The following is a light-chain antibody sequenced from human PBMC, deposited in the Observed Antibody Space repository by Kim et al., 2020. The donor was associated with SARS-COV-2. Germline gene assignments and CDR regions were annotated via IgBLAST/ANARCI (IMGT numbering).Light chain of an antibody. J-gene: IGLJ2*01. V-gene: IGLV3-1*01. Sequence: SWYQGQQSRVHGCGDGLGDKYASWYKQSPGRPPVLVIYQDTKGPPGTPERFCGCNSGNTATLTISGTQAVDEADFFCLAWDSSTVVFGGGTQLTVL. CDR3: LAWDSSTVV. CDR1: GLGDKY. CDR2: QDT.